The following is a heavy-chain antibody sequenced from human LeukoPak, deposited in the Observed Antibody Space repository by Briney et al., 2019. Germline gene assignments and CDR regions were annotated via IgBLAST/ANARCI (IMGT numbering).Heavy chain of an antibody. CDR1: GFTFSCYE. D-gene: IGHD3-10*01. J-gene: IGHJ4*02. V-gene: IGHV3-48*03. Sequence: GGSLRLSCAASGFTFSCYEMNWVRQAPGKGLEWVSYISSSGSTIYYADSVKGRFTISRDNAKNSLYLQMNSLRAEDTAVYYCARGLGSGSYSSDYWGQGTLVTVSS. CDR2: ISSSGSTI. CDR3: ARGLGSGSYSSDY.